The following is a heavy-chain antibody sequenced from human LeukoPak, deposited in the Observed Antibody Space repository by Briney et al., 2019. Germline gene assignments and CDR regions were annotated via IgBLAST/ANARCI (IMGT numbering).Heavy chain of an antibody. J-gene: IGHJ4*02. CDR3: AKGVSGHYDILTGNDY. Sequence: PGGSLRLSCAASGFTFSSYAMNWVRQVPGKGLEWVSGVIYNGGRTDYADSVKGRFTISRDNSKNSLFLQMNSLRAEDTAIYYCAKGVSGHYDILTGNDYWGQGTLVTVSS. V-gene: IGHV3-23*01. CDR2: VIYNGGRT. D-gene: IGHD3-9*01. CDR1: GFTFSSYA.